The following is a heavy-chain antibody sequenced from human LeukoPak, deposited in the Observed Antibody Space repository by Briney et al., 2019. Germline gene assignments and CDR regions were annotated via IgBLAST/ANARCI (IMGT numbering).Heavy chain of an antibody. Sequence: PSETLSLTCIVSGGSISGYYWSWIRQPPGKGLEWIGYIYYSGSTKYNPSLKSRVSFSVDTSKNQFSLRLTSVTAADTAVYYCAGYRQGTSGNDYWGQGTLVTVSS. V-gene: IGHV4-59*01. J-gene: IGHJ4*02. CDR3: AGYRQGTSGNDY. CDR2: IYYSGST. CDR1: GGSISGYY. D-gene: IGHD2-8*01.